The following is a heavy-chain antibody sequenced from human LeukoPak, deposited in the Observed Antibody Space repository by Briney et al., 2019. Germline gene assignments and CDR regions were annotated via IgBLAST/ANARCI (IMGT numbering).Heavy chain of an antibody. CDR3: ARDRLNDWDY. Sequence: GASVKVSCKASGYTFSSYGISWVRQAPGQGLEWMGWISADNGNTNYVQKFQGRVTMTTDTSTSTAYMELRSLRSDDTAVYYCARDRLNDWDYWGQGTLVTVSS. CDR2: ISADNGNT. D-gene: IGHD1-1*01. CDR1: GYTFSSYG. J-gene: IGHJ4*02. V-gene: IGHV1-18*01.